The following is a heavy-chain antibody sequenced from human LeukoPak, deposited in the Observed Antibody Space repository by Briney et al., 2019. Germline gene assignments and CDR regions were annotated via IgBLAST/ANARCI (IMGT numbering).Heavy chain of an antibody. J-gene: IGHJ4*02. CDR3: ARSLTGSGWPFYFDY. Sequence: ASVKVSCKASGYTFTSYDISWVRQAPGQGLEWMGWISAYNGNTNYAQKLQGRVTMTTDTSTSTAYMELRSLRSDDTAVYYCARSLTGSGWPFYFDYWGQGTLVTVSS. CDR2: ISAYNGNT. V-gene: IGHV1-18*04. CDR1: GYTFTSYD. D-gene: IGHD6-19*01.